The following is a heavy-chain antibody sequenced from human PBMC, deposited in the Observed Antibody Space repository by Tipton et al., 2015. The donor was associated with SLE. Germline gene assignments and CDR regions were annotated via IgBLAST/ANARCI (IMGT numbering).Heavy chain of an antibody. D-gene: IGHD1-26*01. J-gene: IGHJ3*02. CDR2: IYTSVST. Sequence: TLSLTCTVSGGSISSGSYYWSWIRQPAGKGLEWIGRIYTSVSTNYNPSLKSRVTISVDTSKNQFSLKLSSVTAADTAVYYCARGATSGSPRAFDIWGQGTMVTVSS. CDR1: GGSISSGSYY. V-gene: IGHV4-61*02. CDR3: ARGATSGSPRAFDI.